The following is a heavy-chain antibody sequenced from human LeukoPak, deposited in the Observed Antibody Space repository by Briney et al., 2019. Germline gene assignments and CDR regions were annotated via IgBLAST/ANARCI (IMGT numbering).Heavy chain of an antibody. Sequence: PSETLSLTCTVSGGSISSGDYYWSWTRQPPGKGLEWIGYIYYSGSTYYNPSLKSRVTISVDTSKNQFSLKLSSVTAADTAVYYCARAGWRYYYDSSGKNWFDPWGQGTLVTVSS. J-gene: IGHJ5*02. V-gene: IGHV4-30-4*01. CDR3: ARAGWRYYYDSSGKNWFDP. D-gene: IGHD3-22*01. CDR1: GGSISSGDYY. CDR2: IYYSGST.